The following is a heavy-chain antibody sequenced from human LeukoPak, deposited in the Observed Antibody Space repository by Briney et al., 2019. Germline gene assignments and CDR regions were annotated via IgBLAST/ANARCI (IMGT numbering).Heavy chain of an antibody. D-gene: IGHD2-2*01. CDR2: ISYDGSNK. V-gene: IGHV3-30-3*01. Sequence: GGSLRLSCAASGFTFSSYAMHWVRQAPDKGLEWVAVISYDGSNKYYADSVKGRFTISRDNSKNTLYLQMNSLRAEDTAVYYCARDEDIVVVPAATDPPYYYYGMDVWGQGTTVTVSS. CDR3: ARDEDIVVVPAATDPPYYYYGMDV. CDR1: GFTFSSYA. J-gene: IGHJ6*02.